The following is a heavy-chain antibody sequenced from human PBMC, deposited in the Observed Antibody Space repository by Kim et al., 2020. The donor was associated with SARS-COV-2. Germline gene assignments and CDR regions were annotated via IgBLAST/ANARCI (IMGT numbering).Heavy chain of an antibody. J-gene: IGHJ1*01. CDR1: GFTFSSFA. D-gene: IGHD2-8*02. V-gene: IGHV3-23*01. CDR3: ANDCTGVGCYSRTTEYFQQ. CDR2: ISGSGDIT. Sequence: GGSLRLSCAASGFTFSSFAITWVRQAPGKGLEWVSTISGSGDITYYADSVKGRFTISRDNSKSTLYLQMNSLRAEDTALYYCANDCTGVGCYSRTTEYFQQCGQRTLVTVSS.